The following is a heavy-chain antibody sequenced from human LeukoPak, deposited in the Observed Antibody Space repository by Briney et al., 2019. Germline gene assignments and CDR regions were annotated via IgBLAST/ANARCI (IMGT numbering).Heavy chain of an antibody. Sequence: SETLSLTCTVSGGSISSYYWSWIRQPAGKGLEWIGRIYTSGSTNYNPSLKSRVTMSVDTSKNQFSLKLSSVTAADTAVYYCARQRLAGPYNWFDPWGQGTLVTVSS. CDR2: IYTSGST. CDR3: ARQRLAGPYNWFDP. J-gene: IGHJ5*02. CDR1: GGSISSYY. V-gene: IGHV4-4*07. D-gene: IGHD6-19*01.